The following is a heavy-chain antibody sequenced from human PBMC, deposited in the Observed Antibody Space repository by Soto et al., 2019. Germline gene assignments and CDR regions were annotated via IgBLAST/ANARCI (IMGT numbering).Heavy chain of an antibody. CDR3: ARDVTPGSRFADTAMVNDYYYYYGMDV. J-gene: IGHJ6*02. Sequence: GGSLRLSCAASGFTFSSYAMHWVRQAPGKGLEWVAVISYDGSNKYYADSVKGRFTISRDNSKNTLYLQMTSRRAEDTAVYYCARDVTPGSRFADTAMVNDYYYYYGMDVWGQGTTVTVSS. CDR2: ISYDGSNK. D-gene: IGHD5-18*01. CDR1: GFTFSSYA. V-gene: IGHV3-30-3*01.